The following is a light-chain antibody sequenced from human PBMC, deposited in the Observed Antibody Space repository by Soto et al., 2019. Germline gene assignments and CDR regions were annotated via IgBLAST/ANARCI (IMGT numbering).Light chain of an antibody. CDR2: GAS. CDR1: QSVSSNY. J-gene: IGKJ2*01. CDR3: QQYGGSPRYT. V-gene: IGKV3-20*01. Sequence: EIVWTQSPGTLSLPPGERATLSCRASQSVSSNYLNWYQHKPGQAPRLLIYGASSRATGIPDRFSGSGAGTDFTLTISRLETEDFAVYYCQQYGGSPRYTFGQGTKLEIK.